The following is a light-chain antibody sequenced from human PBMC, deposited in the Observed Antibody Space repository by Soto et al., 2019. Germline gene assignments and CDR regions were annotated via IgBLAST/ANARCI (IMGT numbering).Light chain of an antibody. V-gene: IGKV3-20*01. CDR3: QQYGSLPIT. CDR1: QSVSSSY. J-gene: IGKJ5*01. Sequence: EIVLTQSPGTLSLSPGERATLSCRASQSVSSSYLTWYQQKPGQAPRLLIYDASSRATGIPDRFSGSGSGTDFTLTISRLEPEDFAVYYCQQYGSLPITFGQGTRLEIK. CDR2: DAS.